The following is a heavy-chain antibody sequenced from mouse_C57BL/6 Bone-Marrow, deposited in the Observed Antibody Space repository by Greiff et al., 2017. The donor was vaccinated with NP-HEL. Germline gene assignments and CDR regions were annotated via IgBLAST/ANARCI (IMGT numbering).Heavy chain of an antibody. J-gene: IGHJ4*01. CDR3: ARSIYYDYADDPFYGMDY. CDR1: GFTFTDYY. V-gene: IGHV7-3*01. CDR2: IRNKANGYTI. Sequence: EVKVVESGGGLVQPGGSLSLSCAASGFTFTDYYMSWVRQPPGKALEWVGFIRNKANGYTIEYSAFVKGRFTISRDNSQSILYLQMNALRAEDSATYYCARSIYYDYADDPFYGMDYWGQGTSVTVSS. D-gene: IGHD2-4*01.